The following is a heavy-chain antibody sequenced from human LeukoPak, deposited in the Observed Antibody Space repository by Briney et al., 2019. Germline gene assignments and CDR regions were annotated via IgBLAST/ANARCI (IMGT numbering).Heavy chain of an antibody. Sequence: GASVKVSCKASGYTFTGYYMHWVRQAPGQGLEWMGWINPNSGGTNYAQKFQGRVTMTRDTSISTAYMELSRLRSDDTAVYYCARASITIFGVVISPTFDYWGQGTLVTVSS. D-gene: IGHD3-3*01. CDR1: GYTFTGYY. CDR3: ARASITIFGVVISPTFDY. CDR2: INPNSGGT. J-gene: IGHJ4*02. V-gene: IGHV1-2*02.